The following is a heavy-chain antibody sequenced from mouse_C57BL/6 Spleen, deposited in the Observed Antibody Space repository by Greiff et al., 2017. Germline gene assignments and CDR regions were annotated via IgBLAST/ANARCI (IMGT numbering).Heavy chain of an antibody. CDR1: GYSITSGYY. Sequence: EVKLQESGPGLVKPSQSLSLTCSVTGYSITSGYYWNWIRQFPGNKLEWMGYISYDGSNNYNPSLKNRISITRDTSKNQFFLKLNSVTTEDTATYYCARAPDFDYWGQGTTLTVSS. V-gene: IGHV3-6*01. CDR3: ARAPDFDY. CDR2: ISYDGSN. J-gene: IGHJ2*01.